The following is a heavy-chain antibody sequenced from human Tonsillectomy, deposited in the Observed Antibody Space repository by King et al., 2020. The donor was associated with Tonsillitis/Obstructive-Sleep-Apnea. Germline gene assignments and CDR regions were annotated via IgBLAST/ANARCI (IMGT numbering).Heavy chain of an antibody. CDR2: INPSGGST. V-gene: IGHV1-46*01. D-gene: IGHD3-10*01. Sequence: GQLVQSGAEVKKPGASVKVSCKASGYTFTSYYMHWVRQAPGQGLEWMGIINPSGGSTSYAQKFQGRVTMTRDTSTSTVYMELSSLRSEDTAVYYCAREFRGSGSSRWFDPWGQGTLVTVSS. CDR1: GYTFTSYY. J-gene: IGHJ5*02. CDR3: AREFRGSGSSRWFDP.